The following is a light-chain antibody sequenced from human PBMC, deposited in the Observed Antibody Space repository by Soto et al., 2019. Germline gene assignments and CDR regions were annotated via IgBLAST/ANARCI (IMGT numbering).Light chain of an antibody. CDR1: QSILSANMNK. V-gene: IGKV4-1*01. CDR3: QQYYDSPFT. CDR2: RAS. J-gene: IGKJ3*01. Sequence: DIVMTQSPDSLAVSLGERATINCKSSQSILSANMNKLAWYQQKPGQPPKLLFYRASTRGSGVPDRFSGSRSGTDFTLTISSLQAEDVGIYYCQQYYDSPFTFGPGTKGNI.